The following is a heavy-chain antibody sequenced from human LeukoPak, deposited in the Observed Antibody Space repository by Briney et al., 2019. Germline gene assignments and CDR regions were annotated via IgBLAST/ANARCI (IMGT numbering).Heavy chain of an antibody. CDR2: IIPIFGTA. CDR1: GGTFSIYA. CDR3: ARAPYYYGSGSQRVPAKPGFPSY. V-gene: IGHV1-69*13. D-gene: IGHD3-10*01. J-gene: IGHJ4*02. Sequence: ASVKLSCKACGGTFSIYAISWVRQAPGQGLEWMGGIIPIFGTANYAQKFQGRVTITADESTSTAYMELSSLRSEDTAVYYCARAPYYYGSGSQRVPAKPGFPSYWGQGTLVTVSS.